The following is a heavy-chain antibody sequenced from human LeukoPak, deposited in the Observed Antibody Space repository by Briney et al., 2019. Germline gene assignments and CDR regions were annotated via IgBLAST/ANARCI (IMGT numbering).Heavy chain of an antibody. CDR3: ARGSIAAAGTRWFDP. CDR1: GGSFSGYY. Sequence: SETLSLTCAVYGGSFSGYYWSWIRQPPGKGLEWIGEINHSGSTNYNPSLKSRVTILVDTSKNQFSLKLSSVTAADTAVYYCARGSIAAAGTRWFDPWGQGTLVTVSS. V-gene: IGHV4-34*01. D-gene: IGHD6-13*01. J-gene: IGHJ5*02. CDR2: INHSGST.